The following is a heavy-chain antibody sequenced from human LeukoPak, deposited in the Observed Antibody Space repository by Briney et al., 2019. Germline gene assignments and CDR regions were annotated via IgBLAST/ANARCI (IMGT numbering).Heavy chain of an antibody. CDR1: GGTFSSYA. J-gene: IGHJ4*02. CDR3: ARGSGGPRYFDWLLSY. Sequence: SVKVSCKASGGTFSSYAISWVRQAPGQGLEWMGGIIPIFSTANYAQKFQGRVTITADESTSTAYMELSSLRSEDTAVYYRARGSGGPRYFDWLLSYWGQGTLVTVSS. D-gene: IGHD3-9*01. CDR2: IIPIFSTA. V-gene: IGHV1-69*13.